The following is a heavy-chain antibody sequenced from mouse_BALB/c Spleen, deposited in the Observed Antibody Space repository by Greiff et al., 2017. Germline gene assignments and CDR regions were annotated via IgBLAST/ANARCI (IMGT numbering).Heavy chain of an antibody. V-gene: IGHV14-3*02. J-gene: IGHJ3*01. CDR2: IDPANGNT. Sequence: VQLQQSGAELVKPGASVKLSCTASGFNITDTYMHWVKQRPEQGLEWIGRIDPANGNTKYDPKFQGKATITADTSSNTAYLQLSSLTSVDTAVYYFARGYDVGPWFAYWGQGTLVTVSA. CDR3: ARGYDVGPWFAY. CDR1: GFNITDTY. D-gene: IGHD2-14*01.